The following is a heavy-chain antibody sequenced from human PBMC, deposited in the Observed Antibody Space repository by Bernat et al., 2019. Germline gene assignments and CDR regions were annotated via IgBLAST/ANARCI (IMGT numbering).Heavy chain of an antibody. V-gene: IGHV3-48*01. D-gene: IGHD3-10*01. CDR3: ARDTEYYYGSGSYYPDGYYYYYYGMDV. CDR1: GFTFSSYS. Sequence: EVQLVESGGGLVQPGGSLRLSCAASGFTFSSYSMNWVRQAPGKGLEWVSYISSSSSTIYYADSVKGRFTISRDNAKTSLYLQMNSLRAEDTAVYYCARDTEYYYGSGSYYPDGYYYYYYGMDVWGQGTTVTVSS. CDR2: ISSSSSTI. J-gene: IGHJ6*02.